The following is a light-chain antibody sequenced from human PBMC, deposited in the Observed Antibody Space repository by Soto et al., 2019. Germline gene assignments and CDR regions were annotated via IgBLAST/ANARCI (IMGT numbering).Light chain of an antibody. V-gene: IGKV3-20*01. J-gene: IGKJ1*01. CDR1: QSVSSNS. Sequence: EIVLTQSPGTLSLSPGERVTLSCRASQSVSSNSLAWYQQKPGQAPKLLIFNAFHRATGIPDRFSGSGSGTDFTMTISRMEPEDFAVYYCQQYGTSPTTTFGQGTKVEIK. CDR2: NAF. CDR3: QQYGTSPTTT.